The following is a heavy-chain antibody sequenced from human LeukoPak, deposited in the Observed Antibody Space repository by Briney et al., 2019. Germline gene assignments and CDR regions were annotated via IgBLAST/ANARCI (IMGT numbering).Heavy chain of an antibody. CDR3: ARDYIAAAGSFDP. D-gene: IGHD6-13*01. Sequence: SETLSLTCTVSGGSISSYYWSWIRQPPGKGLEWIGYIYYSGSTNYNPSLKSRVTISVDTSKNQFSLKLSSVTAADTAVCYCARDYIAAAGSFDPWGQGTLVTVSS. CDR2: IYYSGST. V-gene: IGHV4-59*01. CDR1: GGSISSYY. J-gene: IGHJ5*02.